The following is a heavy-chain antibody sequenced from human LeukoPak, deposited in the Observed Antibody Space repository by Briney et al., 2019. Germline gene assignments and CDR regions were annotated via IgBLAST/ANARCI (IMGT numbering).Heavy chain of an antibody. J-gene: IGHJ4*02. CDR2: ISGSGSTI. V-gene: IGHV3-11*04. CDR1: GFTFSDYY. Sequence: GGSLRLSCAASGFTFSDYYMSWIRQAPGKGLEWVSYISGSGSTIYYSDSVKGRFTLSRDNVKNSLYLQMNRLRVEDTAVYFCAREDYYYASGFWGQGTLVTVSS. D-gene: IGHD3-10*01. CDR3: AREDYYYASGF.